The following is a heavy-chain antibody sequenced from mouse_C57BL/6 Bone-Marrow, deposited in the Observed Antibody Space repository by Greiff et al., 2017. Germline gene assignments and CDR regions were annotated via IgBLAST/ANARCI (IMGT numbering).Heavy chain of an antibody. CDR1: GYSITSGYY. D-gene: IGHD1-1*01. Sequence: VQLQQSGPGLVKPSQSLSLTCSVTGYSITSGYYWNWIRQFPGNKLEWMGYISYDGSNNYNPSLKNRISITRDTSKNQFFLKLNSVTTEDTATYYCARNYYGSGTYWGQGTLVTDSA. V-gene: IGHV3-6*01. CDR3: ARNYYGSGTY. J-gene: IGHJ3*01. CDR2: ISYDGSN.